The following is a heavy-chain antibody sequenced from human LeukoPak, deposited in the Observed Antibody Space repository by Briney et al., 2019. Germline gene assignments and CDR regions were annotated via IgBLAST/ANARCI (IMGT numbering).Heavy chain of an antibody. Sequence: GGSLRLSCAASGFTFSSYWMSWVRQAPGKGLEWVANIKQDGSEKYYVDSVKGRFTISRDNAKNSLYLQMNSLRAEDTAVYYCARDYEYSSSYIDYWGQGTLVTVSS. D-gene: IGHD6-6*01. CDR1: GFTFSSYW. V-gene: IGHV3-7*01. CDR2: IKQDGSEK. J-gene: IGHJ4*02. CDR3: ARDYEYSSSYIDY.